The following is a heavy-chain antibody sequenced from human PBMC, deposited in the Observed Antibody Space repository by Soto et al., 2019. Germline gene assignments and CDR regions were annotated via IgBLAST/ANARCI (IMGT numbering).Heavy chain of an antibody. J-gene: IGHJ1*01. CDR2: IYSGGNT. V-gene: IGHV3-66*01. CDR1: GFTVSSSY. CDR3: ARVDYDSRGYPAAEYFQH. Sequence: EVQLVESGGGLVQPGGSLRLSCAASGFTVSSSYMSWVRQAPGKGLEWVSLIYSGGNTYYADSVKGRFTISRDTSKNTLYLQMNSLRAEDTALYYCARVDYDSRGYPAAEYFQHWGQGTLLTVSS. D-gene: IGHD3-22*01.